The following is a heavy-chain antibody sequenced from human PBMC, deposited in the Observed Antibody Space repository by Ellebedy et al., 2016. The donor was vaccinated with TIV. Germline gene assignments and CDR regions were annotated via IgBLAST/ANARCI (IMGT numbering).Heavy chain of an antibody. CDR1: GFTFSSYA. D-gene: IGHD2-8*01. CDR3: AKHCALGYCTNGVCCHNWFDP. V-gene: IGHV3-23*01. CDR2: ISGSGGST. Sequence: GESLKISXAASGFTFSSYAMSWVRQAPGKGLEWVSAISGSGGSTYYADSVKGRFTISRDNSKNTLYLQMNSLRAEDTAVYYCAKHCALGYCTNGVCCHNWFDPWGQGTLVTVSS. J-gene: IGHJ5*02.